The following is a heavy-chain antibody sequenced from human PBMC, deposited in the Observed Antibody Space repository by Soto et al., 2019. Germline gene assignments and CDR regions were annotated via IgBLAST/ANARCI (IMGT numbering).Heavy chain of an antibody. V-gene: IGHV4-31*03. J-gene: IGHJ6*02. CDR1: DGSISSGGYY. Sequence: SETLCLTYTVSDGSISSGGYYWSWIRQHPGKGLEWIGYIYYSGSTYYNPSLKSRVTISVDTSKNQFSLKLSSVTAADTAVYYCTYYYYGMDVWGQGTTVTVSS. CDR2: IYYSGST. CDR3: TYYYYGMDV.